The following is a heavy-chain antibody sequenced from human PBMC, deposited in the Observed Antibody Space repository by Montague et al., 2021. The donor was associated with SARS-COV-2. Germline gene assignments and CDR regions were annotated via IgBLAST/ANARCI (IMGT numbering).Heavy chain of an antibody. V-gene: IGHV4-59*01. D-gene: IGHD6-19*01. CDR3: ARHTRGWQPFDF. J-gene: IGHJ4*02. CDR2: IYSSGST. CDR1: GGSIRSYY. Sequence: SKTLSLTCTVSGGSIRSYYWSWIRQPPGKGLEWIGEIYSSGSTNYNPSLKSRVTISMDTSKSQFSLKLTSVTAADTAVYYCARHTRGWQPFDFWGQGTLVTVSS.